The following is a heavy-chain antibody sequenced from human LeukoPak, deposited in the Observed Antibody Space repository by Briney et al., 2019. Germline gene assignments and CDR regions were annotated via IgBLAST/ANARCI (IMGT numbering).Heavy chain of an antibody. CDR1: GFTFSSYN. J-gene: IGHJ4*02. CDR3: AREYGAGKYYFDY. Sequence: GGSLRLSCAASGFTFSSYNMNWVRQAPGKGLEWVSVIYAGGTTYYADSVKGRFIISRDTSKNTVYLQMNSLRGEDTAVYYCAREYGAGKYYFDYWGQGTLVTVSS. D-gene: IGHD3-10*01. V-gene: IGHV3-53*01. CDR2: IYAGGTT.